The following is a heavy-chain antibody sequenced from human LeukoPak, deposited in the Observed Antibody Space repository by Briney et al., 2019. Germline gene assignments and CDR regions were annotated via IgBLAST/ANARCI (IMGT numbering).Heavy chain of an antibody. CDR1: GGSITSTSYY. D-gene: IGHD2-15*01. CDR3: ARGARVVVATVNWSDP. Sequence: PSETLSLTCTVSGGSITSTSYYWSWIRHHPGKGLEWIGYIYYSGSTYYNPSLKSRVTISIDTSKNQFSLKLSSVTAADTAVYYCARGARVVVATVNWSDPWGQGTLVTVSS. CDR2: IYYSGST. V-gene: IGHV4-31*03. J-gene: IGHJ5*02.